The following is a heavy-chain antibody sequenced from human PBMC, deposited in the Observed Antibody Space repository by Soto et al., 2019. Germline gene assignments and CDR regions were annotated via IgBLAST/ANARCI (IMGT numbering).Heavy chain of an antibody. CDR1: GFAFSSYA. J-gene: IGHJ4*02. Sequence: QSGGSLRLSCAASGFAFSSYAMSWFRQAPGKGLKWISSISGSGTSTYYADSVKGRFTISRDNSKNTMYLQMNSLRAEDTALYFCAKENTPDYGDYVDYWGQGTLVTVSS. V-gene: IGHV3-23*01. CDR2: ISGSGTST. D-gene: IGHD4-17*01. CDR3: AKENTPDYGDYVDY.